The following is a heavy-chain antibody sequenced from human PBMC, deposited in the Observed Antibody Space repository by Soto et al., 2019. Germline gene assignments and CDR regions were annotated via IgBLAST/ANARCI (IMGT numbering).Heavy chain of an antibody. V-gene: IGHV4-4*08. Sequence: WTWIRQPPGKGLEWIGYVSTSGRTDSNPSLKSRVTISVDTSKNQVSLKLRSVTDSETAVYYCARNGGTFEPWCQGTLVTVS. CDR2: VSTSGRT. J-gene: IGHJ5*02. D-gene: IGHD3-16*01. CDR3: ARNGGTFEP.